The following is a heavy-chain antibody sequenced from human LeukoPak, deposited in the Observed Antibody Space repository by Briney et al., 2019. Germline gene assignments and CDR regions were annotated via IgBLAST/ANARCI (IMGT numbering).Heavy chain of an antibody. CDR2: ISYDGSNK. V-gene: IGHV3-30-3*01. D-gene: IGHD1-7*01. CDR1: GFTFSSYA. J-gene: IGHJ5*02. Sequence: PGGSLRLSCAASGFTFSSYAMHWVRQAPGKGLEWVAVISYDGSNKYYADSVKGRFTISRDNSKNTLYLQMNSLRAEVTAVYYCARGGNRYNWNYGLDPWGQGTLVTVSS. CDR3: ARGGNRYNWNYGLDP.